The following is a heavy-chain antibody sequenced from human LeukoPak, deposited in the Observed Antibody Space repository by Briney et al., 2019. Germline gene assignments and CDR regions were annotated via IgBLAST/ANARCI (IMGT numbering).Heavy chain of an antibody. D-gene: IGHD4-23*01. CDR2: IYDSGST. Sequence: SETLSLTCTVSGGSISSYYWSWIRQPPGKGLEWIGYIYDSGSTNYNPSLKSRVTISVDTSKNQFSLRLSSVTAADTAVYYCARRRKILYGGQTAGDALDIWGQGTMVTVSS. J-gene: IGHJ3*02. CDR1: GGSISSYY. V-gene: IGHV4-59*08. CDR3: ARRRKILYGGQTAGDALDI.